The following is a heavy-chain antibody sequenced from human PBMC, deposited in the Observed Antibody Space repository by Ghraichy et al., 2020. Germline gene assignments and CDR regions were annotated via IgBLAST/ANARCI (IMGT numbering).Heavy chain of an antibody. CDR3: ARDDYYDSSGAFDY. CDR2: IWYDGSNK. J-gene: IGHJ4*02. D-gene: IGHD3-22*01. CDR1: GFTFSSYG. Sequence: GGSLRLSCAASGFTFSSYGMHWVRQAPGKGLEWVAVIWYDGSNKYYADSVKGRFTISRDNSKNTLYLQMNSLRAEDTAVYYCARDDYYDSSGAFDYWGQGTLVTVSS. V-gene: IGHV3-33*01.